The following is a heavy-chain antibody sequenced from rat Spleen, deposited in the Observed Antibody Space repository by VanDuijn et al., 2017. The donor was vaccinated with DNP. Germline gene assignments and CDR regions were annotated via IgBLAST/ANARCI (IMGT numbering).Heavy chain of an antibody. J-gene: IGHJ3*01. V-gene: IGHV4-2*01. CDR1: GFNFNDYW. CDR3: ARLGWHGWFAY. D-gene: IGHD1-11*01. CDR2: INKDSSTI. Sequence: EVKLVESGGGLVQPGRSLNLFCAASGFNFNDYWMGWVRQAPGKGLEWIGEINKDSSTINYSPSLKDKFTISRDNAQNTLYLQMSKLGSEDTAIYYCARLGWHGWFAYWGQGTLVTVSS.